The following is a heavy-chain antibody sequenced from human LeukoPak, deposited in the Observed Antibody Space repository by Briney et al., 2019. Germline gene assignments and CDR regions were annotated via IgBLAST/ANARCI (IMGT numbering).Heavy chain of an antibody. J-gene: IGHJ4*02. Sequence: GGSLRLSCAASGFPFSRHWMSWVRQAPGKGLEWVANIKPDGSEKHYVDSVKGRFTFSRDNAKNSLYLQMNGLRAEDMAVYYCARSAAGSDYFDHWGQGTLVTVSS. V-gene: IGHV3-7*04. CDR1: GFPFSRHW. CDR2: IKPDGSEK. D-gene: IGHD6-13*01. CDR3: ARSAAGSDYFDH.